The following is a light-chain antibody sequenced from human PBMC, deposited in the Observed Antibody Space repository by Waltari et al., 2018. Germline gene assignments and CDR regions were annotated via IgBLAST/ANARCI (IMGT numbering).Light chain of an antibody. CDR3: AAWDASLNGWV. CDR2: AND. J-gene: IGLJ3*02. CDR1: RSNIGSNS. Sequence: QSVLTQPPSASGTPGQRVAISCSGTRSNIGSNSVHWYQQIPGTAPRLRTHANDQRPSVVPDRFCGSKSGTSASLAISGLQSEDEAHYYCAAWDASLNGWVFGGGTKLTVL. V-gene: IGLV1-44*01.